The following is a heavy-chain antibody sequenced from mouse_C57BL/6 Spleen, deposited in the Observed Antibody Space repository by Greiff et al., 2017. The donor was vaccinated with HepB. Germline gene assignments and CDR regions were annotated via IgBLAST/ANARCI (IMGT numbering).Heavy chain of an antibody. V-gene: IGHV1-82*01. J-gene: IGHJ4*01. Sequence: LVESGPELVKPGASVKISCKASGYAFSSSWMNWVKQRPGKGLEWIGRIYPGDGDTNYNGKFKGKATLTADKSSSTAYMQLSSLTSEDSAVYFCARYDYDNAMDYWGQGTSVTVSS. CDR2: IYPGDGDT. CDR1: GYAFSSSW. CDR3: ARYDYDNAMDY. D-gene: IGHD2-4*01.